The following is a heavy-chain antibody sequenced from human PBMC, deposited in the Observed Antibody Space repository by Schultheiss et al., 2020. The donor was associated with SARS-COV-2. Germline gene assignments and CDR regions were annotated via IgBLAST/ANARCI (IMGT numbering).Heavy chain of an antibody. J-gene: IGHJ5*02. CDR2: IRSKANSYAT. Sequence: GGSLRLSCAASGFTFSSYAMHWVRQASGKGLEWVGRIRSKANSYATAYAASVKGRFTISRDDSKNTAYLQMNSLKTEDTAVYYCTRAAAGTLWDWFDPWGQGTLVTVSS. CDR1: GFTFSSYA. D-gene: IGHD6-13*01. CDR3: TRAAAGTLWDWFDP. V-gene: IGHV3-73*01.